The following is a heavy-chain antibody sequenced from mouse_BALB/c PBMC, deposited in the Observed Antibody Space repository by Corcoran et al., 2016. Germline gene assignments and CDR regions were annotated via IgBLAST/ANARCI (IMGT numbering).Heavy chain of an antibody. Sequence: EVQLQQSGAELVKPGASVKLSCTASGFNIKDTYMHWVKQRPEQGLEWIGRIDPANGNTKYDPKFQGKATITADTSSNTAYLQLSSLTSEDTAVYYCARSIGNYVGYAMDYWGQGTSVTVSS. J-gene: IGHJ4*01. CDR3: ARSIGNYVGYAMDY. D-gene: IGHD2-1*01. CDR1: GFNIKDTY. CDR2: IDPANGNT. V-gene: IGHV14-3*02.